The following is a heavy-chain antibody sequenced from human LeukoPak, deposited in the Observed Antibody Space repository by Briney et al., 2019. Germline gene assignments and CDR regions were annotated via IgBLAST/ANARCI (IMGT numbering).Heavy chain of an antibody. V-gene: IGHV3-30*18. CDR1: GFTFSSYG. CDR2: ISYDGSNK. D-gene: IGHD5-24*01. J-gene: IGHJ4*02. CDR3: AKKMDT. Sequence: GRSLRLSCAASGFTFSSYGMHWVRQAPGKGLEWVAVISYDGSNKYYADSVKGRFTISRDNAKNSLYLQMNSLRAEDTAVYYCAKKMDTWGQGTLVTVSS.